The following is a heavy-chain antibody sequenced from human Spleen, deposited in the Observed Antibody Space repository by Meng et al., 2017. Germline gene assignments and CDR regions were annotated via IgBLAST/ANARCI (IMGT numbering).Heavy chain of an antibody. CDR1: GYTFTSYG. Sequence: VQLGQTGPEVKKPGASVQVSCKASGYTFTSYGVSWLRQAPGQGLEWMGWISAYVVNTNFAQKFQGRVTMTTDTSTSTNYMELRSLTSDDTAVYYCARDDDFGNYFDLWGQGTLVTVSS. V-gene: IGHV1-18*01. J-gene: IGHJ4*02. D-gene: IGHD4-17*01. CDR2: ISAYVVNT. CDR3: ARDDDFGNYFDL.